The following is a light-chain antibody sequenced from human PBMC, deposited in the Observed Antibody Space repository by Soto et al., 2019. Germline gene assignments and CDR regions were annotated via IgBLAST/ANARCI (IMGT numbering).Light chain of an antibody. V-gene: IGLV1-51*01. J-gene: IGLJ1*01. CDR1: ISNIGGNS. CDR2: DDN. Sequence: QALLTHAASVSAAPGQKFTISCSGSISNIGGNSVSWYQQLPGTAPKLLIYDDNKRPSVIPDRFSGSKSGTSATLGITGFQTGDEADYYFGSWDSSLSAYVFGTGTKVTVL. CDR3: GSWDSSLSAYV.